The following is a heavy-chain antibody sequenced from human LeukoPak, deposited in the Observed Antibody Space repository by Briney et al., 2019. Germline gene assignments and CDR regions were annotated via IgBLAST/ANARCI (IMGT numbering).Heavy chain of an antibody. Sequence: GGSLRLSCAASGFTFSSYSMNWVRQAPGKGLEWVSSTSSSSSYIYYADSVKGRFTISRDNAKNSLYLQMNSLRAEDTAVYYCAREIYGSYYYYGMDVWGQGTTVTVSS. CDR2: TSSSSSYI. CDR3: AREIYGSYYYYGMDV. D-gene: IGHD3-10*01. CDR1: GFTFSSYS. V-gene: IGHV3-21*01. J-gene: IGHJ6*02.